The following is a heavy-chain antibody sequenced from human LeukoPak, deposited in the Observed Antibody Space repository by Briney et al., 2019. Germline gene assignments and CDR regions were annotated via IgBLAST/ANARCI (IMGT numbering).Heavy chain of an antibody. CDR3: ARELRGGIAAAGDWFDP. Sequence: GGSLRLSCAASGFTFSSYWMHWVRQAPGKGLVWVSRINTDGSSTSYADSVKGRFTISRDNAKNSLYLQMNSLRAEDTAVYYCARELRGGIAAAGDWFDPWGQGTLVTVSS. CDR2: INTDGSST. D-gene: IGHD6-13*01. J-gene: IGHJ5*02. V-gene: IGHV3-74*01. CDR1: GFTFSSYW.